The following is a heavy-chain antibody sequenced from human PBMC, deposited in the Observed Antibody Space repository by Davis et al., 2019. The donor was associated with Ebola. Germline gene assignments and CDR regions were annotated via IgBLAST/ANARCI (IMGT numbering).Heavy chain of an antibody. CDR3: TTDWVSGPYYFDC. CDR2: IKSKTDGGTT. D-gene: IGHD2-15*01. J-gene: IGHJ4*02. CDR1: GFTFSNAW. V-gene: IGHV3-15*01. Sequence: GESLKISCAASGFTFSNAWMSWVRQAPGKGLEWVGRIKSKTDGGTTDYAAPVKGRFTISRDDSKNTLYLQMNSLKTEDTAVYYCTTDWVSGPYYFDCWGQGTLVTVSS.